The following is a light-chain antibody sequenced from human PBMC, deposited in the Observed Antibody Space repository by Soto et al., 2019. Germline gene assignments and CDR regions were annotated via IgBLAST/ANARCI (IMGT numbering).Light chain of an antibody. J-gene: IGLJ1*01. CDR3: GLYLSISTHV. CDR2: DVS. V-gene: IGLV2-14*01. Sequence: QAALTQPASVSGSPGQSITIACTGTSSDVGDYNFVSWYQQHPGKAPKLMIYDVSNRPSRISNRFSGAKSGNTPSLTISVLQAEDEADYYCGLYLSISTHVFGTGTKLTVL. CDR1: SSDVGDYNF.